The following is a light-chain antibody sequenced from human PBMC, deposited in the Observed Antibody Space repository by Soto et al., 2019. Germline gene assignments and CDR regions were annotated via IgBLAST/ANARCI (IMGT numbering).Light chain of an antibody. CDR1: SSDVGGYNH. V-gene: IGLV2-14*03. CDR3: TSYASSSTYV. CDR2: DVS. Sequence: QSVLTQPASVSGSPGQSITISCTGTSSDVGGYNHVSWYQQHPGKAPKLMIYDVSNRPSGVSNRFFGSKSDNTASLTISGLQAEDEADYYCTSYASSSTYVVGTGTKV. J-gene: IGLJ1*01.